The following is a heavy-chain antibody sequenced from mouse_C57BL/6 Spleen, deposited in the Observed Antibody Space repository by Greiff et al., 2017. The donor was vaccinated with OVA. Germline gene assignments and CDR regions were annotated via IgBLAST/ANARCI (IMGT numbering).Heavy chain of an antibody. CDR2: LSSGGDYI. D-gene: IGHD1-1*01. J-gene: IGHJ1*03. CDR3: TREITYYYYGSSYGYFDV. Sequence: EVKLMESGEGLVKPGGSLKLSCAASGFTFSSYAMSWVRQTPEKRLEWVAYLSSGGDYIYYADTVKGRFTISRDNARNTLYLQMSSLKSEDTAMYYCTREITYYYYGSSYGYFDVWGTGTTVTVSS. CDR1: GFTFSSYA. V-gene: IGHV5-9-1*02.